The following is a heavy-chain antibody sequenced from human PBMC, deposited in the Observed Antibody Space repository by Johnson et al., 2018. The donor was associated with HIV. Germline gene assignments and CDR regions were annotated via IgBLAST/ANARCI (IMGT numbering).Heavy chain of an antibody. D-gene: IGHD3-10*01. CDR3: AKGATYYYGSGSYYTGSAFDI. J-gene: IGHJ3*02. CDR1: GFTVSSDY. Sequence: VQLVESGGGLVKPGGSLRLSCAASGFTVSSDYMNWVRQAPGKGPEWVSVIYSGGSTYYADSVKGRFTISRDNSKNTLYLQMNSLRAEDTAVYYCAKGATYYYGSGSYYTGSAFDIWGQGTMVTVSS. V-gene: IGHV3-66*01. CDR2: IYSGGST.